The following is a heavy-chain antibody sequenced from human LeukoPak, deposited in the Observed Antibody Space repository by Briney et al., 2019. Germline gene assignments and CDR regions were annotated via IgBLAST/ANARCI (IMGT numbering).Heavy chain of an antibody. J-gene: IGHJ6*03. CDR1: GGTFSSYD. V-gene: IGHV1-8*03. CDR2: MNPNSGNT. Sequence: ASVKVSCKASGGTFSSYDINWVRQATGQGLEWMGWMNPNSGNTGYAQKFQGRVTITRNTSISTAYMELSSLRSEDTAVYYCARGTRGIAAAGKNDYYYYMDVWGKGTTVTVSS. D-gene: IGHD6-13*01. CDR3: ARGTRGIAAAGKNDYYYYMDV.